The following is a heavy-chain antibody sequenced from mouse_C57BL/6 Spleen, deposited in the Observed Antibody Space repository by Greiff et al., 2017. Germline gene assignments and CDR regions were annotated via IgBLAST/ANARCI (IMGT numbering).Heavy chain of an antibody. CDR1: GYTLTDSN. CDR3: ATYYGSSPYYAMDY. D-gene: IGHD1-1*01. CDR2: INPNNGGT. V-gene: IGHV1-18*01. J-gene: IGHJ4*01. Sequence: EVQLQQSGPELVKPGASVKIPCKASGYTLTDSNMDWVKQSHGKSLEWIGDINPNNGGTIYNQKFKGKATLTVDKSSSTAYMELRSLTSEDTAVYYCATYYGSSPYYAMDYWGQGTSVTVSS.